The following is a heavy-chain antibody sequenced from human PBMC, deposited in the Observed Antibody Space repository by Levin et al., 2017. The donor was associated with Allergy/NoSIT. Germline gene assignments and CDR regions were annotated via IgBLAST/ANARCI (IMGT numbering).Heavy chain of an antibody. J-gene: IGHJ3*01. D-gene: IGHD2-8*01. Sequence: AASVKVSCKASGYTFSNSAMQWARQGRGERLEWIGWIIVGSGATSYTQKLQGRVTISRDMSTSTVYMDLSSLRSEDTAVYYCAAELYSRGRCCEFDLWGQGTMVTVSS. CDR3: AAELYSRGRCCEFDL. CDR2: IIVGSGAT. V-gene: IGHV1-58*02. CDR1: GYTFSNSA.